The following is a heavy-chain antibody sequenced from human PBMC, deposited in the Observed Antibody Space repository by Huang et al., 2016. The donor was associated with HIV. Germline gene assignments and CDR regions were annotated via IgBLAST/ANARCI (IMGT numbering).Heavy chain of an antibody. V-gene: IGHV1-69*01. Sequence: QVQLVQSGAEVKKPGSSVKVSCTASGGTFSTYAISWVRHAPGQGLEWMGGTSTIYVTANYAQKFQGTVTITADEFTSTAYMELSSLRSEDTALYYCARGRTRSSLYDSYYGLDVWGQGTTVTVSS. CDR1: GGTFSTYA. CDR3: ARGRTRSSLYDSYYGLDV. J-gene: IGHJ6*02. CDR2: TSTIYVTA. D-gene: IGHD6-6*01.